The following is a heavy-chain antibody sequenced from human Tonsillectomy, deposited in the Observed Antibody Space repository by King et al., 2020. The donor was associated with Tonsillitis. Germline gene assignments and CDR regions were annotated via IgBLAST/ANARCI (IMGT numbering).Heavy chain of an antibody. D-gene: IGHD3-10*01. Sequence: DVQLVESGGGLLKPGGSLRLSCAASGFTFSNAWMDWVRQAPGKGLEWVGRIKSVADGGTTDYATPVKGRFTISRDDSTNTLYLQMNSLKTEDTAMYYCATRLVRGAVYTYSDFWGHGTLVAVSS. CDR3: ATRLVRGAVYTYSDF. J-gene: IGHJ4*01. CDR1: GFTFSNAW. V-gene: IGHV3-15*01. CDR2: IKSVADGGTT.